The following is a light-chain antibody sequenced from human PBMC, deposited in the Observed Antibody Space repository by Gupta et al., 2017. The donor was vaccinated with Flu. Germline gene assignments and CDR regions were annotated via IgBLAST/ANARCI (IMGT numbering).Light chain of an antibody. CDR1: QSISTW. J-gene: IGKJ4*01. Sequence: DIQMTQSPSTLSASVGDTVTITCRASQSISTWLAWYQQIPGRAPKLLIYMASALETGVPSSFSGSGAGTEFTLTISSLQPDDFATYYCQQYSRFSTFGGGTKVEIK. V-gene: IGKV1-5*03. CDR3: QQYSRFST. CDR2: MAS.